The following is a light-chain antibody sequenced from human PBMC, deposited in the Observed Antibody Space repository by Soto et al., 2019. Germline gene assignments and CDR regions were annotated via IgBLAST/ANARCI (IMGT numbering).Light chain of an antibody. Sequence: QSVLTQPASVSGSPGQSITISCTGTSSDVGGYNYVSWYQQHPGKAPKLMIYDVSNRPSGISNRFSGSKSGNTASLTISGLEAEDEADYYCSSYTGISTLDVVFGGGTQLTVL. CDR2: DVS. J-gene: IGLJ2*01. CDR1: SSDVGGYNY. V-gene: IGLV2-14*01. CDR3: SSYTGISTLDVV.